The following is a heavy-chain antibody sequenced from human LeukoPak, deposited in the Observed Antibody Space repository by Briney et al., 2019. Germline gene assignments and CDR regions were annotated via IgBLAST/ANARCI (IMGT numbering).Heavy chain of an antibody. V-gene: IGHV3-23*01. CDR3: AKDQGEEYYDFWSGPFQH. Sequence: GGSLRLSXAGSGFTFSSYAMSWVRQAPGKGLEWVSAISGSGGSTYYADPVKGRFTISRDNSKNTLYLQMNSLRAEDTAVYYCAKDQGEEYYDFWSGPFQHWGQGTLVTVSS. D-gene: IGHD3-3*01. J-gene: IGHJ1*01. CDR1: GFTFSSYA. CDR2: ISGSGGST.